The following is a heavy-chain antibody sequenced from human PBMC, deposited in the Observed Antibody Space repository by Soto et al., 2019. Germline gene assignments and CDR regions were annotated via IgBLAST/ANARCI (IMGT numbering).Heavy chain of an antibody. J-gene: IGHJ4*02. D-gene: IGHD4-17*01. CDR3: NLYGDLIDY. CDR1: GFTFSSYA. CDR2: ISYDGSNK. V-gene: IGHV3-30-3*01. Sequence: QVQLVESGGGVVQPGRSLRLSCAASGFTFSSYAMHWVRQAPGKGLEWVAVISYDGSNKYYADSVKGRFTISRDNSKNTLYLQMNSLRAEDTAVYYCNLYGDLIDYWGQGTLVTVSS.